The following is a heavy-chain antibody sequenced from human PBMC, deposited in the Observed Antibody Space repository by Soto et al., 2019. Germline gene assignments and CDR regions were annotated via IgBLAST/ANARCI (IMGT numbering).Heavy chain of an antibody. V-gene: IGHV1-46*01. J-gene: IGHJ4*02. CDR2: INPSGGST. CDR3: ARGRAPILEPQAPTDY. Sequence: GASVKVSCKAGGYTFSDYYIHWVRQAPGQGLEWMGIINPSGGSTSYAQKFQGRVTMTRDTSTSTVYMELSSLRSEDTAVYYCARGRAPILEPQAPTDYWGQGTLVTVSS. D-gene: IGHD1-1*01. CDR1: GYTFSDYY.